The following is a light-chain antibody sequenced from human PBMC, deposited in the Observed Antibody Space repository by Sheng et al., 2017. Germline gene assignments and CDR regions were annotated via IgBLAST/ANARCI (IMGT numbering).Light chain of an antibody. V-gene: IGKV1-39*01. J-gene: IGKJ4*01. CDR3: QHSHSLPPT. CDR1: QSIDFY. CDR2: GAS. Sequence: DIQMTQSPASLSASEGERITIACRASQSIDFYLNWYQQKPGKAPKLLIYGASSLHGGVPSRFSGSGSGTHFTLTISSLQPDDIASYYCQHSHSLPPTFGGGTKVEIK.